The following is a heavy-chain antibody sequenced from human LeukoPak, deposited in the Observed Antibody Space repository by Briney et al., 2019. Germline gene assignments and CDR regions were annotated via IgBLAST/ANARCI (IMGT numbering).Heavy chain of an antibody. Sequence: SETLSLTCAVSGGSLSRGGYSWSWIRQPPGKGLEWIGYIYHSGSTYSDPSLRSRVTISVDRSKNQFSLKLSSVTAADTAVYYCARASVAASGYYFDYWGQGTLVTVSS. CDR3: ARASVAASGYYFDY. J-gene: IGHJ4*02. CDR1: GGSLSRGGYS. D-gene: IGHD6-19*01. V-gene: IGHV4-30-2*01. CDR2: IYHSGST.